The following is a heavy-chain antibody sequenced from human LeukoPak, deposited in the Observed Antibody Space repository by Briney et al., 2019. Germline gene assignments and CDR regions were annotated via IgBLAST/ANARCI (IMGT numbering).Heavy chain of an antibody. CDR3: ARDVSYGAGYYHYYYMDV. V-gene: IGHV3-7*03. CDR2: IKQDGSEK. D-gene: IGHD3-3*01. Sequence: GGSLRLSCAASGFTFSSYWMSWVRQAPGKGLEWVANIKQDGSEKYYVDSVKGRFTISRDNAKNSLYLQMNSLRAEDSAVYYCARDVSYGAGYYHYYYMDVWGKGTTVTVSS. CDR1: GFTFSSYW. J-gene: IGHJ6*03.